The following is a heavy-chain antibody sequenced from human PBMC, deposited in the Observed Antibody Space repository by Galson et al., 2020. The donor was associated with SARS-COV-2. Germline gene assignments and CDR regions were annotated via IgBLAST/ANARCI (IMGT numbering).Heavy chain of an antibody. J-gene: IGHJ5*02. D-gene: IGHD6-13*01. Sequence: ASVKVSCKASGYTFTSYGISWVRQAPGQGLEWMGWISDYNGNTNYAQKLQGRVTMTTDTSTSTAYMELRSLRCDDTAVYYCAGTIAAAGIRWFDPWGQVTLVTVSS. V-gene: IGHV1-18*01. CDR2: ISDYNGNT. CDR1: GYTFTSYG. CDR3: AGTIAAAGIRWFDP.